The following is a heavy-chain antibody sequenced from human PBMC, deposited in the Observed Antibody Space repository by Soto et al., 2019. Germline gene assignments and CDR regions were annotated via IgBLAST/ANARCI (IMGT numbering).Heavy chain of an antibody. J-gene: IGHJ5*02. CDR3: ARIGLGGES. V-gene: IGHV4-61*01. Sequence: QVQLQESGPGRVKPSETLSLTCSVSGGSVRTGSYHWSWIRQPPGKGLEWIGFIPNNGSPDYNPSLKSRVVVSIDRSKNQVSLKGNSVTAAETAVEFCARIGLGGESWGQGTLVTVSS. CDR2: IPNNGSP. CDR1: GGSVRTGSYH. D-gene: IGHD1-26*01.